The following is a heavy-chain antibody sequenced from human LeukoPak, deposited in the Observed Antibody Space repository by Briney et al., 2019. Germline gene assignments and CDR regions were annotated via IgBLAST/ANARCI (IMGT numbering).Heavy chain of an antibody. D-gene: IGHD3-22*01. CDR2: ISWNSGSI. Sequence: QAGGSLRLSCAASGFTFDDYAMHWVRQAPGKGLEWVSGISWNSGSIGYADSVKGRFTISRDNAKNSLYLQMNSLRAEDMALYYCAKATGPYYYDTWSGSFDYWGQGTLVTVSS. J-gene: IGHJ4*02. V-gene: IGHV3-9*03. CDR3: AKATGPYYYDTWSGSFDY. CDR1: GFTFDDYA.